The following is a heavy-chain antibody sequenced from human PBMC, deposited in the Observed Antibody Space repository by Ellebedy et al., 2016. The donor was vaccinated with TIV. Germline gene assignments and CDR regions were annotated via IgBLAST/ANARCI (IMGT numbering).Heavy chain of an antibody. J-gene: IGHJ4*02. Sequence: GESLKISCAASGFTVSSNYISWVRQAPGKGLEWVSVIYSGGSTFYADSVKGRFTISRQNSKNTVYLQMNSLRTEDTAVYYCAKESGDCWGQGTLVTVSS. V-gene: IGHV3-53*04. CDR2: IYSGGST. CDR1: GFTVSSNY. CDR3: AKESGDC.